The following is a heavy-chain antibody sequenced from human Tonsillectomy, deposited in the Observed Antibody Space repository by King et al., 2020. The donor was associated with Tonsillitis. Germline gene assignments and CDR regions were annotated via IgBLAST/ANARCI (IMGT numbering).Heavy chain of an antibody. CDR1: GDSISSYY. V-gene: IGHV4-59*01. J-gene: IGHJ3*02. Sequence: QLQESGPGLVKPSETLSLTCTVSGDSISSYYWSWIRQPPGKGLEWIGYIYYSGSTNYNPSLKSRVTISVDTSKNQFSLKLSSVTAADTAIYYCAREIGYCSGGSCYFGAFDIWGQGTMVIVSS. CDR2: IYYSGST. D-gene: IGHD2-15*01. CDR3: AREIGYCSGGSCYFGAFDI.